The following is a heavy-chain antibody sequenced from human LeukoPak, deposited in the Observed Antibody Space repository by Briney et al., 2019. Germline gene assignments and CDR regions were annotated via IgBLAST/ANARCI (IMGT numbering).Heavy chain of an antibody. Sequence: PSETLSLTCTVSGYSISNGYFWGWIRQPPGKELEWIGNIYHSGRTYYNPSLKSRVTISVDTSKNQFSLKLSSVTAADTAVYYCARSYYDSSGYLFDYWGQGTLVTVSS. CDR1: GYSISNGYF. J-gene: IGHJ4*02. CDR3: ARSYYDSSGYLFDY. V-gene: IGHV4-38-2*02. CDR2: IYHSGRT. D-gene: IGHD3-22*01.